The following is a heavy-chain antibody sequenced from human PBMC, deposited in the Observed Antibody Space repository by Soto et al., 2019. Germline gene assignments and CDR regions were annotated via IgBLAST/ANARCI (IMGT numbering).Heavy chain of an antibody. J-gene: IGHJ6*03. D-gene: IGHD2-15*01. CDR1: GGSISSSSYY. CDR2: IYYSWST. Sequence: SETLSLTCTVSGGSISSSSYYWGWIRQPPGKGLEWIGSIYYSWSTYYNPSLKSRVTISVDTSKNQFSLKLSSVTAADTAVYYCARHPSMLLGIDYYYYMDVWGKGTTVTVPS. V-gene: IGHV4-39*01. CDR3: ARHPSMLLGIDYYYYMDV.